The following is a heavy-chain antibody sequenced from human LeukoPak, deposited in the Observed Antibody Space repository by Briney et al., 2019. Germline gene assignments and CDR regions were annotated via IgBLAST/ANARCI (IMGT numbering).Heavy chain of an antibody. J-gene: IGHJ1*01. CDR2: INSDGSST. V-gene: IGHV3-74*01. D-gene: IGHD3-10*01. CDR3: ARGPYVTRGGAEYFQH. CDR1: GFIFSNYC. Sequence: GAPRPFCAASGFIFSNYCMHWVRQAPGKGLVGGSRINSDGSSTSYADSLKGRFTISRDNAKNKPYLQMNRPRAGDTAVYYCARGPYVTRGGAEYFQHWGQGTLVTASS.